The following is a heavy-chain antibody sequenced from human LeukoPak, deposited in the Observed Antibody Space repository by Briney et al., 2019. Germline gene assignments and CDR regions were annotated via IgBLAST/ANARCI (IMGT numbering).Heavy chain of an antibody. J-gene: IGHJ3*02. CDR3: ARDPGTHAFDI. V-gene: IGHV4-30-2*01. CDR2: IYHSGST. Sequence: SETLSLTCTVSGGSISSSSYYWSWIRQPPGKGLEWIGYIYHSGSTYYNPSLKSRVTISVDRSKNQFSLKLSSVTAADTAVYYCARDPGTHAFDIWGQGTMVTVSS. D-gene: IGHD1-1*01. CDR1: GGSISSSSYY.